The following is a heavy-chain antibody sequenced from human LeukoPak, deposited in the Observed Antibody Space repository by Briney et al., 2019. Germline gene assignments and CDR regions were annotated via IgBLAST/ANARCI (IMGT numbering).Heavy chain of an antibody. CDR2: IRYDGSNK. CDR1: GFTFSSYG. Sequence: PGGSLRLSCAASGFTFSSYGMHWVRQAPGKGLEWVAFIRYDGSNKYYADSVKGRFTISRDNSKNTLYLQMNSLRAEDTAVYYCVGVYYDSSGYSRWGQGTLVTVSS. V-gene: IGHV3-30*02. J-gene: IGHJ4*02. CDR3: VGVYYDSSGYSR. D-gene: IGHD3-22*01.